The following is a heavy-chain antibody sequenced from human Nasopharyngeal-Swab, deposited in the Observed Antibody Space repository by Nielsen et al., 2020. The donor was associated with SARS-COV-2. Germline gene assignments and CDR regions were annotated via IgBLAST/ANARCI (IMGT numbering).Heavy chain of an antibody. D-gene: IGHD2-2*01. CDR3: ARDERAVVVPAAIRLYYYYYMDV. J-gene: IGHJ6*03. CDR2: ISSSGSTI. V-gene: IGHV3-11*04. CDR1: GFTFSDYY. Sequence: GGSLRLSCAASGFTFSDYYMSWIRQAPGKGLEWVSYISSSGSTIYYADSVKGRFTISRDNAKNSLYLQMNSLRAEDTAVYYCARDERAVVVPAAIRLYYYYYMDVWGKGTMVTVSS.